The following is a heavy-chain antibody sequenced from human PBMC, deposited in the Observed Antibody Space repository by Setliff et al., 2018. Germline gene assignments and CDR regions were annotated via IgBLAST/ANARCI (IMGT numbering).Heavy chain of an antibody. CDR2: ISHSGST. CDR3: ARERSYPNYYDSSGYFDY. V-gene: IGHV4-39*07. Sequence: SETLSLTCTVSGGSISSGDYYWGWIRQPPGKGLEWIGSISHSGSTYYNPSLRRRVTISVDTSKNQFSLKLSSVTAADTAVYYCARERSYPNYYDSSGYFDYWGQGTLVTVSS. CDR1: GGSISSGDYY. D-gene: IGHD3-22*01. J-gene: IGHJ4*02.